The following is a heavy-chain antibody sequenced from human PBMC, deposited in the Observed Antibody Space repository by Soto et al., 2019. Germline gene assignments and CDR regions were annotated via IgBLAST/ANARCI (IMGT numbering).Heavy chain of an antibody. Sequence: ASVKVSCKASGYTFTSYYMHWARQAPGQGLEWMGIINPSGGSTSYAQKFQGRVTMTRDTSTSTVYMELSSLRSEDTAVYYCAREREGGSIAAAGDDDYYYYGMDVWGQGTTVTVSS. CDR3: AREREGGSIAAAGDDDYYYYGMDV. J-gene: IGHJ6*02. D-gene: IGHD6-13*01. CDR1: GYTFTSYY. V-gene: IGHV1-46*01. CDR2: INPSGGST.